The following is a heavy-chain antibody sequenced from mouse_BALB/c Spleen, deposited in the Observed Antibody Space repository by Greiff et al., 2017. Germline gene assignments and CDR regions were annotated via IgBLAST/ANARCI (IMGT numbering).Heavy chain of an antibody. CDR1: GYTFSSYW. J-gene: IGHJ3*01. CDR2: IYPSDSYT. Sequence: QVQLQQPGAELVRPGASVKLSCKASGYTFSSYWINWVKQRPGQGLEWIGNIYPSDSYTNYNQKFKDKATLTVDKSSSTAYMQLSSPTSEDTAVYYSTRWGNYMAYWGQGTLVTVSA. CDR3: TRWGNYMAY. D-gene: IGHD2-1*01. V-gene: IGHV1-69*02.